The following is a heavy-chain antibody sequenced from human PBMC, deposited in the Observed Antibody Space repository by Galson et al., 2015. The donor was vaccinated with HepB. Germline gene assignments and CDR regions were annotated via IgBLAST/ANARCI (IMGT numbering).Heavy chain of an antibody. CDR3: ARVGNYYDSSGYYYRF. V-gene: IGHV1-46*01. Sequence: SVKVSCKASGYTFTSYYMHWVRQAPGQGLEWMGIINPSGSSTNYAQKFQGRVAMTRDTSTDTVYMELSSLRSEDTAVYYCARVGNYYDSSGYYYRFWGQGTLVTVSS. CDR1: GYTFTSYY. D-gene: IGHD3-22*01. CDR2: INPSGSST. J-gene: IGHJ4*02.